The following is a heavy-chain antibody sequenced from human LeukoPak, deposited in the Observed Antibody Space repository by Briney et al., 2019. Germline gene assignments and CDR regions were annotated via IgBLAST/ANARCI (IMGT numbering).Heavy chain of an antibody. CDR3: ARGRTILGY. Sequence: SETLSLTCAVYGGSFSGYYWSWIRQPPGKGLEWTGEINHSGSTNYNPSLKSRVTISVDTSKNQFSLKLSSVTAADTAVYYCARGRTILGYWGQGTLVTVSS. J-gene: IGHJ4*02. CDR1: GGSFSGYY. CDR2: INHSGST. V-gene: IGHV4-34*01.